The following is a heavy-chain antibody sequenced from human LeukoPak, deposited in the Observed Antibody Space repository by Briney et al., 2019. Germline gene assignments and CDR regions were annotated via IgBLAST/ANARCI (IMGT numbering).Heavy chain of an antibody. J-gene: IGHJ4*02. V-gene: IGHV3-23*01. CDR1: GFSFNSYA. CDR3: AKGAAERCASIKCYPFDS. CDR2: IIGPGGDT. Sequence: PGGSLRLSCTASGFSFNSYAMNWVRQAPGKGLEWVASIIGPGGDTYHAGSVRGRFTISRDNSKNTLYLQMSHLRVEDTALYYCAKGAAERCASIKCYPFDSWGQGTLVAVSS. D-gene: IGHD1-1*01.